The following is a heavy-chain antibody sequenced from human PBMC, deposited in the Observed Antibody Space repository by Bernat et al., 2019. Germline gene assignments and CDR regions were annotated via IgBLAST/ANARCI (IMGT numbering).Heavy chain of an antibody. CDR2: IKQDGSER. V-gene: IGHV3-7*02. D-gene: IGHD6-13*01. CDR3: AKCIVAAGRSLYYHYGMDV. J-gene: IGHJ6*02. Sequence: EVQLVESGGGLVQPGGSLRLSCAASGFNFGAYWMTWVRQAPGKGLEWVANIKQDGSERFYVDSVKGRFTISRDNAKNSLYLQMTSLRAEDTAVYYCAKCIVAAGRSLYYHYGMDVWGQGTTVTVSS. CDR1: GFNFGAYW.